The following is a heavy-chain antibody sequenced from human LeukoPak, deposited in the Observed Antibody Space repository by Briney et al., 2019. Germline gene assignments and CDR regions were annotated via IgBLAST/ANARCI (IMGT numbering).Heavy chain of an antibody. J-gene: IGHJ6*02. V-gene: IGHV1-2*02. CDR2: INPNSGGT. CDR3: ARDYYDSSPYYYYGMDV. Sequence: ASVKVSCKASGYTFTCYYMHWVRQAPGQGLEWMGWINPNSGGTNYAQKFQGGVTMTRDTSISTAYMELSRLRSDDTAVYYCARDYYDSSPYYYYGMDVWGQGTTVTVSS. CDR1: GYTFTCYY. D-gene: IGHD3-22*01.